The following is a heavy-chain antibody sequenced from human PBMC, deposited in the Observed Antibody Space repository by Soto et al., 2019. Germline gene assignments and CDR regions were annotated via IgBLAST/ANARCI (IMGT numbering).Heavy chain of an antibody. V-gene: IGHV3-30*18. CDR1: GFTFSSYG. D-gene: IGHD2-15*01. J-gene: IGHJ6*02. CDR3: ANDDCSGGSCYSAYYYYGMDV. CDR2: ISYDGSNK. Sequence: QVQLVESGGGVVQPGRSLRLSCAASGFTFSSYGMHWVRQAPGKGLEWVAVISYDGSNKYYADSVKGRFTISRDNSKNTLYLQMNSLRAEDTAVYYCANDDCSGGSCYSAYYYYGMDVWGQGTTVTVSS.